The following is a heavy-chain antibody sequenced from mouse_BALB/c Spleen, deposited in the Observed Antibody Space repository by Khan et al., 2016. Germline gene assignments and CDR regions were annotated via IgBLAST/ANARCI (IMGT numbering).Heavy chain of an antibody. J-gene: IGHJ2*02. V-gene: IGHV1-9*01. CDR3: ARPDRRGYFDY. Sequence: QVQLKESGAELMKPGASVKISCKATGYTFSNYWIEWVKQRPGHGLEWIGEILPRSGSTNFNENFKGKATFTADTSSNTAYMQLSSLTSEDSAVYYCARPDRRGYFDYWGQGSSLTVSS. CDR1: GYTFSNYW. CDR2: ILPRSGST.